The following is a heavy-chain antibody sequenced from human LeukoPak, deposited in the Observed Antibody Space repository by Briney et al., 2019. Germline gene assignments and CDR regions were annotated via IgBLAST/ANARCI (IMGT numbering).Heavy chain of an antibody. J-gene: IGHJ4*02. Sequence: SETLSLTCAVSGYSISSGYYWGWIRQPPGKGLEWIGSIYHSGSTYYNPSLKSRVTISVDTSKNQFSLKLSSVTAADTAVYYCARVFGPGGFDYWGRGTLVTVSS. CDR1: GYSISSGYY. CDR3: ARVFGPGGFDY. V-gene: IGHV4-38-2*01. CDR2: IYHSGST. D-gene: IGHD3-10*01.